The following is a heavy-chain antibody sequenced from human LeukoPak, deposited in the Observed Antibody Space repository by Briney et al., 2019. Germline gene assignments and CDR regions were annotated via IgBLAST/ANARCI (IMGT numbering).Heavy chain of an antibody. CDR3: AKPYYYDSSGYKYYFDY. Sequence: SGGSLRLSCAASGFTFSSYGMHWVRQAPGKGLEWVAVISYDGSNKYYADSVKGRFTISRDNSKNTLYLQMNSLRAEDTAVYYCAKPYYYDSSGYKYYFDYWGQGTLVTVSS. CDR1: GFTFSSYG. D-gene: IGHD3-22*01. J-gene: IGHJ4*02. V-gene: IGHV3-30*18. CDR2: ISYDGSNK.